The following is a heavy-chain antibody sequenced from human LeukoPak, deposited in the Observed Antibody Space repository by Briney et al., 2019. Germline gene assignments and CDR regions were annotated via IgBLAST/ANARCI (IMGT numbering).Heavy chain of an antibody. CDR1: GGSISSGGYY. D-gene: IGHD5-12*01. V-gene: IGHV4-31*03. Sequence: SETLSLTCTVSGGSISSGGYYWSWIRQHPGKGLEWIGYIYYSGSTFYNPSLKSRVTTSVDMSKNQFSLKLNSVTAADTAVYYRASSEATTTPPPYGMDVWGQGTTVTVSS. CDR2: IYYSGST. J-gene: IGHJ6*02. CDR3: ASSEATTTPPPYGMDV.